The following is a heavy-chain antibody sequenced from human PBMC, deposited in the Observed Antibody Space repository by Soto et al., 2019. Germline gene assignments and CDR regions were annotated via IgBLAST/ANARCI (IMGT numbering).Heavy chain of an antibody. J-gene: IGHJ4*02. CDR1: GFTFSTNA. V-gene: IGHV3-23*01. Sequence: HPGGSLRLSCATSGFTFSTNAMGWVRQAPGMGLEFVSLISGSGNTIYYADSVKGRFTISRDNSMNTVSLQMNSLRAEDTAVYYCAKVGYDTFGYYLRSFDCWGQGTLVTVSS. CDR3: AKVGYDTFGYYLRSFDC. CDR2: ISGSGNTI. D-gene: IGHD2-2*03.